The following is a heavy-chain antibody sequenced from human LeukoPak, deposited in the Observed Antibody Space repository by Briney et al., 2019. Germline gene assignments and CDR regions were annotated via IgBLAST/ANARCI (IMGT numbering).Heavy chain of an antibody. V-gene: IGHV4-31*03. J-gene: IGHJ3*02. CDR2: IYYSGST. D-gene: IGHD3-10*01. Sequence: SETLSLTCTVSGGSISSGGYYWSWIRQHPGKGLEWIGYIYYSGSTYYNPSLKSRVTISVDTSKNQFSLKLSSVTAADTAVYYCARKKTKVRVPDAFDIWGQGTMVTVSS. CDR3: ARKKTKVRVPDAFDI. CDR1: GGSISSGGYY.